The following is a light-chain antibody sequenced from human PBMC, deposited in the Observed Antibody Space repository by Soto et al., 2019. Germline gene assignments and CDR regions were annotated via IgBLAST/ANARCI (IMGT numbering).Light chain of an antibody. J-gene: IGKJ4*01. CDR1: QDINNF. Sequence: DIQMTQSPSSLSAFVGDRVTITCQASQDINNFLHWYEQRPGKAPKLLIYDAIKLDTGVPSRFTGSGSGTHFTFTISSLQPEDIATYFCQQSDSLPPTFGGGTK. V-gene: IGKV1-33*01. CDR2: DAI. CDR3: QQSDSLPPT.